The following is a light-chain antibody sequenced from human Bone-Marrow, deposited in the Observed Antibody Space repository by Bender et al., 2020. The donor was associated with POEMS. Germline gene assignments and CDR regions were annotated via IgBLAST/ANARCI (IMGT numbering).Light chain of an antibody. J-gene: IGLJ3*02. CDR2: SSH. CDR1: RSNIGSHT. V-gene: IGLV1-44*01. CDR3: AVWDDSLNGWV. Sequence: QSVLTQPPSASGTPGQRVTISCSGSRSNIGSHTVSWYQHLPGTAPKLLIYSSHRRPSEVPDRFSGSRSGTSASLAISGLQSEDEADYYCAVWDDSLNGWVFGGGTKLTVL.